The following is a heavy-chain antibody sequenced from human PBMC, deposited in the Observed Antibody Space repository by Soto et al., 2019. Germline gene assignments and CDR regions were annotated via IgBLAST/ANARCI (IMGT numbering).Heavy chain of an antibody. CDR2: IYWDDDK. CDR3: AHSTHVNIWGSYRYNAFDI. Sequence: QITLKESGPTLVKPTQTLTLTCTFSGFSLSTSGVGVGWIRQPPGKALEWLALIYWDDDKRYSPSLKSRLTIIKDTSKNQLSLIMTHMDPVDTATYYCAHSTHVNIWGSYRYNAFDICGQGTMVTVSS. J-gene: IGHJ3*02. V-gene: IGHV2-5*02. CDR1: GFSLSTSGVG. D-gene: IGHD3-16*02.